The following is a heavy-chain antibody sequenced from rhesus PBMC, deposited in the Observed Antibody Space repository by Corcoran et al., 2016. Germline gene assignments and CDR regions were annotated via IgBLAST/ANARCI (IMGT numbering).Heavy chain of an antibody. CDR2: IYWNDRK. Sequence: QVTLKESGPALVKPPQTLTLTCTFSGFSISTSGTGVGWIRQPPGKALEWLASIYWNDRKDYSTTLESRLTISKDTSKNQVVLTMTNMDPVDTATYYCARVRARMTRMITVAYGLDSWGQGVVVTVSS. V-gene: IGHV2-95*01. CDR1: GFSISTSGTG. CDR3: ARVRARMTRMITVAYGLDS. D-gene: IGHD3-9*01. J-gene: IGHJ6*01.